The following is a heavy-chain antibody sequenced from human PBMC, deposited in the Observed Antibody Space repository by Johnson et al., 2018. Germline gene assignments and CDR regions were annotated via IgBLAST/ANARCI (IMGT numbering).Heavy chain of an antibody. Sequence: QVQLQESGPGLVKPSQTLSLTCTVSGGSISSGGYYWSWIRQHPGKGLEWIGYIYYSGSTYYNPSLKSRVTISVDTSKNQFSLKLSSVTAADTAVYYCARDSRRDEFWSGYYYYYYGMDVWGQGTTVTVSS. CDR2: IYYSGST. D-gene: IGHD3-3*01. CDR1: GGSISSGGYY. J-gene: IGHJ6*02. CDR3: ARDSRRDEFWSGYYYYYYGMDV. V-gene: IGHV4-31*03.